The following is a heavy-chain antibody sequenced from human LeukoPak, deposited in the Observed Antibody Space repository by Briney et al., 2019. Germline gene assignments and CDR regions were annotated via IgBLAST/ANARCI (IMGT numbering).Heavy chain of an antibody. CDR3: ARHGGNSDAFDI. CDR1: GGSISSSSYY. V-gene: IGHV4-39*01. Sequence: SETLSLTCTVSGGSISSSSYYWGWIRQPPGKGLEWIGSIYYSGSTYYNPSLKSRVTISVDTSKNQFSLKLSSVTAADTAVYYCARHGGNSDAFDIWGQGTMVTVSS. D-gene: IGHD4-23*01. CDR2: IYYSGST. J-gene: IGHJ3*02.